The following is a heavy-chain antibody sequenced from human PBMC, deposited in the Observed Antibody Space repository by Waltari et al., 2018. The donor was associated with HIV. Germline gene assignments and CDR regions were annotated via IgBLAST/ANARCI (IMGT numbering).Heavy chain of an antibody. CDR3: ARLDYGSGTPDIYVMDV. J-gene: IGHJ6*02. CDR1: GYSIGHGYY. Sequence: QLLLQESGPGLVKPSETLALTCRVSGYSIGHGYYSGWIRQPPGEGLEWIATIHQSGRSYYNPSLKSRVTISVDTSTNEFSLKVNSVTAADTAVYYCARLDYGSGTPDIYVMDVWGQGTSVTVSS. CDR2: IHQSGRS. V-gene: IGHV4-38-2*02. D-gene: IGHD3-10*01.